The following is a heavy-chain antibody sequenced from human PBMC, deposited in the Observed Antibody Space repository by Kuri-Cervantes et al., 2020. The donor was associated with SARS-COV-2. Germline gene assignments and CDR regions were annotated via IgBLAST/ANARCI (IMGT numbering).Heavy chain of an antibody. CDR1: GFTFSDYY. CDR2: ISSSGSTI. V-gene: IGHV3-11*04. D-gene: IGHD2-15*01. CDR3: ARDSIVDDAFDI. Sequence: LKISCAASGFTFSDYYMSWIRQAPGKGLEWVSYISSSGSTIYYADSVKGRFTISRDNAKNSLYLQMNSLRAEDTAVYYCARDSIVDDAFDIWGQGTMVTVSS. J-gene: IGHJ3*02.